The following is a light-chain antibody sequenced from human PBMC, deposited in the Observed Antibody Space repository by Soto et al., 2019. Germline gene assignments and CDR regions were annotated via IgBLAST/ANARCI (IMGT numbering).Light chain of an antibody. CDR1: SSDVGGYNY. CDR2: DVS. V-gene: IGLV2-11*01. Sequence: QSALTQPRSVSGSPGQSVTISCTGTSSDVGGYNYVSWYQQHPGKAPKLMIYDVSKRPSGVPDRFSGSKSGNTASLTISGLQAEDEADYYCSSYAGSYTSVVFGGGTNLTIL. J-gene: IGLJ2*01. CDR3: SSYAGSYTSVV.